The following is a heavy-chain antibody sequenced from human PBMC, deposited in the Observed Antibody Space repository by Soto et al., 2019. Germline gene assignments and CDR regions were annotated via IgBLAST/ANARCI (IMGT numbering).Heavy chain of an antibody. V-gene: IGHV1-2*02. CDR1: GYTFTGYY. CDR2: INPNSGGT. J-gene: IGHJ4*02. D-gene: IGHD1-7*01. CDR3: ARDPRITGTTQDFDY. Sequence: ASVKVSCKASGYTFTGYYMHWVRQAPGQGLEWMGWINPNSGGTNYAQKFQGRVTMTRDTSISTAYMELSRLRSDDTAVYYCARDPRITGTTQDFDYWGQGXLVTVSS.